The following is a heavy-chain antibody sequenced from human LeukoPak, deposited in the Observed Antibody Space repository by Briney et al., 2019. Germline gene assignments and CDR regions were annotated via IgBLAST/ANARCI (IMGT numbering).Heavy chain of an antibody. CDR1: GFTFSSYA. D-gene: IGHD1-26*01. J-gene: IGHJ4*02. Sequence: GRSLRLSCAASGFTFSSYAMSWVRQAPGKGLEWVSVIYSGGSTYYADSVKGRFTISRDNSKNTLYLQMNSLRAEDTAVYYCARDKEGAPDYWGQGTLVTVSS. CDR3: ARDKEGAPDY. V-gene: IGHV3-66*01. CDR2: IYSGGST.